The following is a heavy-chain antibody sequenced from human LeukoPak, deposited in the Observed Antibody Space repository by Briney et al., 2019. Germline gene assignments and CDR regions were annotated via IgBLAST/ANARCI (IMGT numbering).Heavy chain of an antibody. V-gene: IGHV4-4*07. CDR2: IYTSGST. CDR3: ARDSSCGTSCYNWYFDL. CDR1: GGSISSYY. D-gene: IGHD2-2*02. Sequence: PSETLSLTCTVSGGSISSYYWSWIRQPAGKGLEWIGRIYTSGSTNYNPSLKSRVTMSVDTSKNQFSLKLSSVTAADTAVYYCARDSSCGTSCYNWYFDLWGRGTLVTVSS. J-gene: IGHJ2*01.